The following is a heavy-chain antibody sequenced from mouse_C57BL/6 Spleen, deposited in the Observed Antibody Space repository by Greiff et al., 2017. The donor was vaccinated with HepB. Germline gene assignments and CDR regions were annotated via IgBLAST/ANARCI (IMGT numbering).Heavy chain of an antibody. CDR2: ISSGGSYT. V-gene: IGHV5-6*01. J-gene: IGHJ3*01. Sequence: EVQGVESGGDLVKPGGSLKLSCAASGFTFSSYGMSWVRQTPDKRLEWVATISSGGSYTYYPDSVKGRFTISRDNAKNTLYLQMSSLKSEDTAMYYCARPPYDGGFAYWGQGTLVTVSA. D-gene: IGHD2-3*01. CDR1: GFTFSSYG. CDR3: ARPPYDGGFAY.